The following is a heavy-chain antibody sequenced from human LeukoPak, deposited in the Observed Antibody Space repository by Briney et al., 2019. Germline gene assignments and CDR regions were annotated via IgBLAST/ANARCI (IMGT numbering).Heavy chain of an antibody. Sequence: PGGSLRLSCAASGFTVSSHFMTWVRQASGKGLEWVSIIYNGGSTYYADSVKGRFTISRDNSKNTVYLQMNSLRAEDTTLYYCVGGGYSGYWGLGTLVTVSS. D-gene: IGHD5-12*01. V-gene: IGHV3-53*01. CDR3: VGGGYSGY. CDR1: GFTVSSHF. J-gene: IGHJ4*02. CDR2: IYNGGST.